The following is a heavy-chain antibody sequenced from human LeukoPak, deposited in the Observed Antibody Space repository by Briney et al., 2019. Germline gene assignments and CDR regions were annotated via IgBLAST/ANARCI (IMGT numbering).Heavy chain of an antibody. J-gene: IGHJ3*02. CDR3: ARVPDGPAWYSYGYYDAFDI. Sequence: SLETLSLTCTVSGDSISTSNSYWGWIRQPPGKGLEWIGSIYHSGSTYYNPSLKSRVTISVDTSKNQFSLKLSSVTAEDTAAYYCARVPDGPAWYSYGYYDAFDIWGQGTMVTVSS. CDR2: IYHSGST. D-gene: IGHD5-18*01. CDR1: GDSISTSNSY. V-gene: IGHV4-39*07.